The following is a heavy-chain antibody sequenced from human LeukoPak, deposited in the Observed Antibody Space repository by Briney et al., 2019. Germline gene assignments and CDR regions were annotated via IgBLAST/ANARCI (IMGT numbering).Heavy chain of an antibody. CDR3: AAGYDFWSGYYIFDY. Sequence: ASVKVSCKASGFTFTSSAVQWVRQARGQRLEWIGWIVVGSGNTNYAQKSQERVTITRDMSTSTAYMELSSLRSEDTAVYYCAAGYDFWSGYYIFDYWGQGTLVTVSS. D-gene: IGHD3-3*01. CDR2: IVVGSGNT. V-gene: IGHV1-58*01. J-gene: IGHJ4*02. CDR1: GFTFTSSA.